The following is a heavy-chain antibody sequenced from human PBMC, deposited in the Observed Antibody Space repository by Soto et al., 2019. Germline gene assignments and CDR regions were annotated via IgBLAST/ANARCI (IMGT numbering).Heavy chain of an antibody. V-gene: IGHV1-46*03. Sequence: QVQLVQSGAEVKKPGASVKVFCKASGYTFTSYYRHWVRQAPGQGLEWMGIIKPSGGSTSYAQKFPGRVTMTRDTYTSTVYMELSSLRSEDAAVYYCARGGDYSNPALCFDYWGQGTLVTVSS. CDR3: ARGGDYSNPALCFDY. D-gene: IGHD4-4*01. CDR1: GYTFTSYY. J-gene: IGHJ4*02. CDR2: IKPSGGST.